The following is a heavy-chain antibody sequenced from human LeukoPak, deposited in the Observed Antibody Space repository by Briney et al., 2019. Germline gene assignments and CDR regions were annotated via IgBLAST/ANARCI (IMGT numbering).Heavy chain of an antibody. CDR2: IYTSGST. CDR1: GGSISSYY. V-gene: IGHV4-4*07. J-gene: IGHJ6*02. D-gene: IGHD6-13*01. Sequence: SETLSLTCTVSGGSISSYYWSWIRPPAGKGLEWIGRIYTSGSTSYNPSLKSRVTMSVDMSKNQFSLKLSSVTAADTAVYYCARDSSSWDDYYYGMDVWGQGTTVTVSS. CDR3: ARDSSSWDDYYYGMDV.